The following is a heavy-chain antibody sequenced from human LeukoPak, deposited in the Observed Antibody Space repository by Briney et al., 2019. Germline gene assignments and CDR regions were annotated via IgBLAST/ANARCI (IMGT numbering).Heavy chain of an antibody. V-gene: IGHV5-51*01. D-gene: IGHD3-16*01. Sequence: GESLQISCQGSGSTFTTYWIGWVRQLPGKGLEWMGIIYPGDSDARYGPSFQGQVTISVDKSINTAYLQWSSLKASDTAMYYCARQITFGGVEFDLWGQGTLVTVSS. CDR3: ARQITFGGVEFDL. CDR1: GSTFTTYW. CDR2: IYPGDSDA. J-gene: IGHJ5*02.